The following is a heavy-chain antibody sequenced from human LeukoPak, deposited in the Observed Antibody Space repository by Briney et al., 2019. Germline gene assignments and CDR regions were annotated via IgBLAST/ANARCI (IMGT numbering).Heavy chain of an antibody. J-gene: IGHJ1*01. V-gene: IGHV4-61*01. CDR3: AIDLYGWGHFLLESL. Sequence: SETLSLTCTVSGCSVSLTCDYWSWIRQPPGKGLEWIGYGHYSGSTVYNPSLKSRVTISVDTSKNQFSLKLTSVTAADTAVYYCAIDLYGWGHFLLESLWGRGPRVTVSS. CDR1: GCSVSLTCDY. D-gene: IGHD3-10*01. CDR2: GHYSGST.